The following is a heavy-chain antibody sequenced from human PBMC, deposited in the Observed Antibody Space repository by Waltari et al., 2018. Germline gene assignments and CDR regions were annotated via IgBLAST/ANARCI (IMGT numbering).Heavy chain of an antibody. Sequence: EVQLVASGGGLVQPGGSLRLSCAASGFTFSSYWVGWVRQAPGKGRAWIGYIYTSGSTNDNPSLKSRGTKTVDNSKNTRYMQMNSVGAEDTAGYYGARGREDTVTTRVEWGQGTLVTVSS. CDR3: ARGREDTVTTRVE. CDR2: IYTSGST. V-gene: IGHV3-66*02. D-gene: IGHD4-17*01. J-gene: IGHJ4*02. CDR1: GFTFSSYW.